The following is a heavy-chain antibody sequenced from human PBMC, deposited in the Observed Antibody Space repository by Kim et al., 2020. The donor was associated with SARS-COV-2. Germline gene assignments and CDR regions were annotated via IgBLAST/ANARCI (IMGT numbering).Heavy chain of an antibody. CDR2: ISSSGSTI. D-gene: IGHD3-10*01. V-gene: IGHV3-11*01. J-gene: IGHJ6*02. Sequence: GGSLRLSCAASGFTFSDYYMSWIRQAPGKGLEWVSYISSSGSTIYYADSVKGRFTISRDNAKNSLYLQMNSLRAEDTAVYYCARDPAHRLWFGELFQKDYYYGMDVWGQGTTVTVSS. CDR1: GFTFSDYY. CDR3: ARDPAHRLWFGELFQKDYYYGMDV.